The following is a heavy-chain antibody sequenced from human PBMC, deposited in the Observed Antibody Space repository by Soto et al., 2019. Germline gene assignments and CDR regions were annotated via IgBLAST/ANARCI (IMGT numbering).Heavy chain of an antibody. D-gene: IGHD3-3*01. V-gene: IGHV1-69*13. J-gene: IGHJ4*02. CDR3: ARPATYYDFWSGYYVFDY. Sequence: SVKVSCKASGGTFSSYAISWVRQAPGQGLEWMGGIIPIFGTANYAQKFQGRVTITADESTSTAYMELSSLRSEDTAVYYCARPATYYDFWSGYYVFDYWGQGTLVTISS. CDR2: IIPIFGTA. CDR1: GGTFSSYA.